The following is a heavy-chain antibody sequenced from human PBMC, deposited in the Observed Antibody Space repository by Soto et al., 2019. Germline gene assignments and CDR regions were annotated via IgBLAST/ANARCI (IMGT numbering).Heavy chain of an antibody. CDR2: IVVGSGNT. D-gene: IGHD2-8*01. CDR1: GFTFTSSA. Sequence: GASVKVSCKASGFTFTSSAVQWVRQARGQRLEWIGWIVVGSGNTNYAQKFQERVTITRDMSTSTAYMELSSLRSEGTAVYYCAADILYGACDYWGQGTMGIVSA. CDR3: AADILYGACDY. J-gene: IGHJ4*02. V-gene: IGHV1-58*01.